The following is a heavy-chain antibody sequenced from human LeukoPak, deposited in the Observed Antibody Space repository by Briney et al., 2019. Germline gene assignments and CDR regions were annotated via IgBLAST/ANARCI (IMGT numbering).Heavy chain of an antibody. CDR1: GGTFSSYA. D-gene: IGHD6-19*01. J-gene: IGHJ3*02. CDR2: IIPILGIA. CDR3: ARKGEQWLSDAFDI. V-gene: IGHV1-69*04. Sequence: ASVKVSCKASGGTFSSYAISWVRQAPGQGLEWLGRIIPILGIANYAQKFQGRVTITADKSTSTAYMELSSLRSEDTAVYYCARKGEQWLSDAFDIWGQGTMVTVSS.